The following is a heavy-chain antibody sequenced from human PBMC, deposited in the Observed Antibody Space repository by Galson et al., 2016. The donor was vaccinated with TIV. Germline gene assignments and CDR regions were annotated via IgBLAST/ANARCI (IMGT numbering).Heavy chain of an antibody. Sequence: SLRLSCAASGFTFDFYAMSWVRQAPGQGLEWVSGISGSGGITYFADSVKGRFTISRDNSRNTLFLQMHSLRVEDTAVYYCAKRKNYDGDAFEDWGQGTLVTVSS. J-gene: IGHJ3*01. D-gene: IGHD3-16*01. V-gene: IGHV3-23*01. CDR3: AKRKNYDGDAFED. CDR2: ISGSGGIT. CDR1: GFTFDFYA.